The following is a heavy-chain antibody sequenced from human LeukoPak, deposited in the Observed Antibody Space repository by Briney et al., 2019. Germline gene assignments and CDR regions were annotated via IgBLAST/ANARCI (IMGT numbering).Heavy chain of an antibody. CDR2: IYYSGST. J-gene: IGHJ4*02. CDR3: ARSGGLWLLTYYFDY. D-gene: IGHD3-22*01. V-gene: IGHV4-39*07. CDR1: GGSISSSSYY. Sequence: PSETLSLTCTVSGGSISSSSYYWGWIRQPPGKGLEWIGSIYYSGSTYYNPSLKSRVTISVDTSKSQLSLKLSSVTAADTAVYFCARSGGLWLLTYYFDYWGQGTLVTVSS.